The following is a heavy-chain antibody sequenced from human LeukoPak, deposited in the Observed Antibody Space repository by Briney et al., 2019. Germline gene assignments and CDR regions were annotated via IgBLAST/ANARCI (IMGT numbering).Heavy chain of an antibody. CDR2: IHPHGIF. V-gene: IGHV4-34*01. CDR1: GGSCDDNY. J-gene: IGHJ4*02. Sequence: SETLSLTCAGYGGSCDDNYCSWIRQPPGKGLEWVGEIHPHGIFYYNSSLMSRVTISIDTSKTQFSLRLTSVTATDTAFYYCARGRDRSKAGDHWGQGSLVTVSS. D-gene: IGHD5-24*01. CDR3: ARGRDRSKAGDH.